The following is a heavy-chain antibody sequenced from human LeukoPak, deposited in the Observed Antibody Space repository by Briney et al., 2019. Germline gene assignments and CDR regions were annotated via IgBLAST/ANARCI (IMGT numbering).Heavy chain of an antibody. CDR1: GGSFSGYY. CDR2: INHSGST. CDR3: ARDTNDLLPDAFDI. D-gene: IGHD2-15*01. J-gene: IGHJ3*02. V-gene: IGHV4-34*01. Sequence: PSETLSLTCAVYGGSFSGYYWSWIRQPPGKGLEWIGEINHSGSTNYNPSLKSRVTISVDTSKNQFSLKLSSVTAADTAVYYCARDTNDLLPDAFDIWGQGTMVTVSS.